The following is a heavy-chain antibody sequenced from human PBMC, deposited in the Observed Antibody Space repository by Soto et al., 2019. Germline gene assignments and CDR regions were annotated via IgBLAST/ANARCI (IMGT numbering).Heavy chain of an antibody. J-gene: IGHJ6*02. CDR1: GFTFSSYA. V-gene: IGHV3-23*01. CDR2: ISGSGGST. Sequence: SGGSLRLSCAASGFTFSSYAMSWVRQAPGKGLEWVSAISGSGGSTYYADSVKGRFTISRDNSKNTLYLQMNSLRAEDTAVYYCAKAHVVVVADRVYYYGMDVWGQGTTVTVSS. D-gene: IGHD2-15*01. CDR3: AKAHVVVVADRVYYYGMDV.